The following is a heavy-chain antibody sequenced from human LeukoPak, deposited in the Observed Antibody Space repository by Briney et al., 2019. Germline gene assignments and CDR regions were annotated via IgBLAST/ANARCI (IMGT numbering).Heavy chain of an antibody. D-gene: IGHD5-18*01. V-gene: IGHV4-30-2*01. CDR2: INHSGST. CDR1: GGSISSGGYS. CDR3: ARGGNGYFSNAFDI. Sequence: SETLSLTCAVSGGSISSGGYSWSWIRQPPGKGLEWIGYINHSGSTYYNPSLKSRVTISVDRSKNQFSLKLSSVTAADTAVYYCARGGNGYFSNAFDIWGQGTMVTVSS. J-gene: IGHJ3*02.